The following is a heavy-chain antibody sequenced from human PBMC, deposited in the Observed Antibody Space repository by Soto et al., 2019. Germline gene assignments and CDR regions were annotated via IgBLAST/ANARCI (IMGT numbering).Heavy chain of an antibody. J-gene: IGHJ4*02. V-gene: IGHV1-46*01. CDR1: GYTFSSYY. Sequence: ASVKVSCKASGYTFSSYYMNWVRQAPGQGYEWMGIINPSGGGTTYAQKFQGRVTMTRDTSTSTVYMELSSLRSEDTAVYYCARSHPGTMDEYYFDYWGQGTLVTVSS. CDR3: ARSHPGTMDEYYFDY. D-gene: IGHD3-10*01. CDR2: INPSGGGT.